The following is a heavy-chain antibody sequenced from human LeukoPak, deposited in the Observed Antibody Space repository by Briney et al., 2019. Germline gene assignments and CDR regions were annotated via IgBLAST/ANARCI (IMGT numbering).Heavy chain of an antibody. D-gene: IGHD5-18*01. V-gene: IGHV4-39*01. CDR1: GGSISSSSYY. J-gene: IGHJ4*02. Sequence: SETLSLTCTVSGGSISSSSYYWGWIRQPPGKGLEWIGSIYYSGSTYYNPSLKSRVTISVDTSKNQFSLKLSSVTAADTAVYYCARQELFRGSYGLYYFDSWGQGTLVTVSS. CDR3: ARQELFRGSYGLYYFDS. CDR2: IYYSGST.